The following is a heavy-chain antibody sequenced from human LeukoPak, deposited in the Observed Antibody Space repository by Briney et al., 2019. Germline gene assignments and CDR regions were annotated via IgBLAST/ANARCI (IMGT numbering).Heavy chain of an antibody. V-gene: IGHV4-39*07. CDR1: GVSISSSNSY. Sequence: SETLSLTCTVSGVSISSSNSYWGWIRQPPGKGLEWIGSIYYSGNTYYNASLKSRVTISVDTAKSQFSLRLTSMTAADTAVYYCARDVAGNTFDYWGQGTLVTVSS. CDR3: ARDVAGNTFDY. J-gene: IGHJ4*02. D-gene: IGHD5-12*01. CDR2: IYYSGNT.